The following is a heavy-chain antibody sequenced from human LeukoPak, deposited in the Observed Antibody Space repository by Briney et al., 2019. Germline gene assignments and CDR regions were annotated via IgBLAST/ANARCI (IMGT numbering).Heavy chain of an antibody. CDR3: ARRVTGRGTFYFDY. J-gene: IGHJ4*02. D-gene: IGHD3-16*01. V-gene: IGHV4-59*08. CDR2: IYYTGNT. CDR1: GGSFSSYY. Sequence: PSETLSLTCAVYGGSFSSYYWSWIRQPPGKELEWIGYIYYTGNTNYNPALKSRVTISLDTSRNQFSLKLSSVTAADTAVYYCARRVTGRGTFYFDYWGQGSLITVSS.